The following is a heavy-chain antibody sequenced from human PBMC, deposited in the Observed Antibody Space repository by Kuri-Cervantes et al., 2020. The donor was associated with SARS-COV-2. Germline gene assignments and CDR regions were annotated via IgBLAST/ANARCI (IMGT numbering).Heavy chain of an antibody. CDR1: GYSFTNYW. CDR2: IYPADSDT. Sequence: KVSCKGSGYSFTNYWIGWARQMPGKGLEWMGIIYPADSDTRYSPCFQGQVTISADKSISTAYLQWSSLKASDTAVYYCARPLYSNYDLVFWYFDLWGRGTLVTVSS. CDR3: ARPLYSNYDLVFWYFDL. D-gene: IGHD4-11*01. J-gene: IGHJ2*01. V-gene: IGHV5-51*01.